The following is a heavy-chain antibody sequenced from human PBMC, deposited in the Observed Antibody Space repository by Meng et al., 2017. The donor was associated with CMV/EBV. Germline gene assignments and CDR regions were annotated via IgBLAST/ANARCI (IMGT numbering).Heavy chain of an antibody. D-gene: IGHD3-3*01. Sequence: GESLKISCAASGFTFSSYSMNWVRQAPGKGLEWVSSISSSSSYIYYADSVKGRFTISRDNAKNSLYLQMNSLRAEDTAVYYCAKPSRVGVVDYWGQGTLVTVSS. CDR1: GFTFSSYS. CDR2: ISSSSSYI. V-gene: IGHV3-21*01. CDR3: AKPSRVGVVDY. J-gene: IGHJ4*02.